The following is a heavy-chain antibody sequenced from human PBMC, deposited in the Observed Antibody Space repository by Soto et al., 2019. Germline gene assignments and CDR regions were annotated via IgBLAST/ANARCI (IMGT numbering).Heavy chain of an antibody. V-gene: IGHV4-39*01. Sequence: PSETLSLTCTVSGGSISSSSYYRGWIRQPPGKGLEWIGSIYYSGSTYYNTSLKSRVTISVDTSKNQFSLKLSSVTAADTAVYYCARQDGGYSGYDPPGGLDYWGQGTLVTVSS. CDR3: ARQDGGYSGYDPPGGLDY. D-gene: IGHD5-12*01. CDR1: GGSISSSSYY. CDR2: IYYSGST. J-gene: IGHJ4*02.